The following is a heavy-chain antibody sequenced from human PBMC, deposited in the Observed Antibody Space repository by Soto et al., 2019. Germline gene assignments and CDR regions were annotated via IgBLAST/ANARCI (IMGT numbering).Heavy chain of an antibody. CDR2: INAGNGNT. Sequence: ASVKVSCKASGYTFTSYAMHWVRQAPGQRLEWMGWINAGNGNTKYSQKFQGRVTITRDTSASTAYMELSSLRSEDTAVYYCARENGRGRSYYYGMDVWGQGTTVTVSS. CDR1: GYTFTSYA. J-gene: IGHJ6*02. CDR3: ARENGRGRSYYYGMDV. D-gene: IGHD2-8*01. V-gene: IGHV1-3*01.